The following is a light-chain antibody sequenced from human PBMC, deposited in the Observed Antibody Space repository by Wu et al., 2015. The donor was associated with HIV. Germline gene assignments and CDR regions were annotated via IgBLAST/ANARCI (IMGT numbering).Light chain of an antibody. J-gene: IGKJ1*01. CDR2: GAS. V-gene: IGKV1-39*01. Sequence: DIQMTQSPSSLSASVGDTVTISCRACQTISSFLNWYQQKPGKAPKLLIYGASDLHTGVPSRFSGRGSGTDFSLTISGLQPDDFATYYCQQSFSNLWTFGPGTKVEV. CDR1: QTISSF. CDR3: QQSFSNLWT.